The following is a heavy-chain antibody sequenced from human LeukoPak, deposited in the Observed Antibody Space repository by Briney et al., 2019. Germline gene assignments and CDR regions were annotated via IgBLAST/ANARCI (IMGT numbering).Heavy chain of an antibody. V-gene: IGHV1-18*01. CDR1: GYTFTSYG. J-gene: IGHJ3*02. CDR3: ARVDYYDSSGYYYRNAFDI. CDR2: ISAYNGNT. Sequence: ASVKVSSTASGYTFTSYGISWVRQAPGQGLEWMGWISAYNGNTNYAQKLQGRVTMTTDTSTSTAYMELRSLRSDDTAVYYCARVDYYDSSGYYYRNAFDIWGQGTMVTVSS. D-gene: IGHD3-22*01.